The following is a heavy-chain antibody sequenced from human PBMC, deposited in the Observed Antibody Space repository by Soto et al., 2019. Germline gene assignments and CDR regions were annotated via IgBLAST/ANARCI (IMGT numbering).Heavy chain of an antibody. V-gene: IGHV4-39*01. D-gene: IGHD3-10*01. CDR3: APSHYGSGSYFSSGFDY. CDR2: IYYSGST. Sequence: PLETLSLTCTISGFSSSFSSYCLGWIRKPPGKGLEWIGSIYYSGSTYYNPSLKTRVTISVDTSKNQFSLKLTSVAAADTAVYYCAPSHYGSGSYFSSGFDYWGPGTLVTVSS. CDR1: GFSSSFSSYC. J-gene: IGHJ4*02.